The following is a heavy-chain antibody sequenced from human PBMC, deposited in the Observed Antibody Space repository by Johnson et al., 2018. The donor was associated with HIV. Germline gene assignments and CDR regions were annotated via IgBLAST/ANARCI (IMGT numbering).Heavy chain of an antibody. CDR1: GFTFSDHY. J-gene: IGHJ3*02. CDR3: ARKADAIDI. V-gene: IGHV3-15*01. CDR2: IKSKTDGGTT. Sequence: VQLVESGGGLVQPGGSLRLSCAASGFTFSDHYMDWVRQAPGKGLEWVGRIKSKTDGGTTDYAAPVKGRFTISRDDSKNTLYLQMNSLRAGDTAVYYCARKADAIDIWGQGTMVTVSS.